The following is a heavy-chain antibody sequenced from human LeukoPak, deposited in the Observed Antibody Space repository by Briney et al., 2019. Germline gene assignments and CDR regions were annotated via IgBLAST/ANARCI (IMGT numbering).Heavy chain of an antibody. Sequence: SETLSLTCTVSGGSISSGDYYWSWIRQPPGKGLEWIGYIYYSGSTYYNPSLKSRVTISVDTSKNQFSLKLSSVTAADTAVYYCARRIAAAGLKSQYYFDYWGPGTLVTVSS. J-gene: IGHJ4*02. D-gene: IGHD6-13*01. CDR1: GGSISSGDYY. CDR2: IYYSGST. CDR3: ARRIAAAGLKSQYYFDY. V-gene: IGHV4-30-4*08.